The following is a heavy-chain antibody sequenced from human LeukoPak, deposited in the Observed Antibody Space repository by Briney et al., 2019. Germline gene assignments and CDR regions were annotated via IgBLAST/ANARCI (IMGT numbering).Heavy chain of an antibody. D-gene: IGHD1-7*01. CDR1: GFTFSSYA. V-gene: IGHV3-30-3*01. CDR2: ISYDGSNK. J-gene: IGHJ4*02. CDR3: ARVLSLTGTTVFDY. Sequence: GGSLRLSCAASGFTFSSYAMHWVRQAPGKGLEWVAVISYDGSNKYYADSVKGRFTISRDNSKNTLYLQMNSLRAEDTAVYYCARVLSLTGTTVFDYWGQGTLVTVSS.